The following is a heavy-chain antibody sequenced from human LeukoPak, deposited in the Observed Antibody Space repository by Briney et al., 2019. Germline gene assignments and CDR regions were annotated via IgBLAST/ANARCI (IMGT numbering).Heavy chain of an antibody. CDR1: SGSINSGTSY. J-gene: IGHJ4*02. CDR2: ISSSGNI. CDR3: ARGSYSGSYPVADY. Sequence: SETLSLTCTVSSGSINSGTSYWGWIRQPPGKGLEWIGSISSSGNIYYNPSLKSRVTMSVDTSKNQFSLKLTSVTAADTSVYYCARGSYSGSYPVADYWGQGALVIVSS. V-gene: IGHV4-39*01. D-gene: IGHD1-26*01.